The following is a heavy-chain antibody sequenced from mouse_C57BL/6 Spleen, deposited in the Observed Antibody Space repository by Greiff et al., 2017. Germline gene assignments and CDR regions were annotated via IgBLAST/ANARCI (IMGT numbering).Heavy chain of an antibody. J-gene: IGHJ2*01. CDR3: ASTEGSNDFYY. V-gene: IGHV1-50*01. CDR2: IDPSDGYT. Sequence: QVQLQQSGAELVKPGASVKLSCKASGYTFTSYWMQWVKQRPGQGLEWIGEIDPSDGYTNYNQKFKGKATLTADKSSSTAYMQLSSLTSEDSAVYYCASTEGSNDFYYWGQGTTLTVSS. D-gene: IGHD4-1*01. CDR1: GYTFTSYW.